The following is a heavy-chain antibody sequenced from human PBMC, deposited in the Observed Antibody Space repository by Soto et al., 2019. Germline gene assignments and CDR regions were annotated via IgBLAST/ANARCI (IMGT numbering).Heavy chain of an antibody. CDR2: ISSNGGST. Sequence: EVQLVESGGGLVQPGGSLRLSCSASGFTFSSYAMHWVRQAPGKGLEYVSAISSNGGSTYYADSVKGRFTISRDNSKNKLYLQMSSLRAEDTAVYYCVKEELRFLEWLLYKPYRRFDYWGQGTLVTVSS. CDR3: VKEELRFLEWLLYKPYRRFDY. CDR1: GFTFSSYA. V-gene: IGHV3-64D*06. D-gene: IGHD3-3*01. J-gene: IGHJ4*02.